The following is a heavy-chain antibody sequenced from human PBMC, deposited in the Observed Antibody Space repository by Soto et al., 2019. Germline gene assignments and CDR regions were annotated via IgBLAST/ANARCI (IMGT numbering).Heavy chain of an antibody. V-gene: IGHV1-69*06. CDR1: GGTFSSYA. J-gene: IGHJ6*02. D-gene: IGHD6-6*01. Sequence: QVQLVQSGAEVKKPGSSVKVSCKASGGTFSSYAISWVRQAPGQGLEWMGGIIPIFGTANYAQKFQGRVTITADKSTSTAYIELSSLRSEDTAVYCCARSTYSSSSGDYYYGMDVWGQGTTVTVSS. CDR2: IIPIFGTA. CDR3: ARSTYSSSSGDYYYGMDV.